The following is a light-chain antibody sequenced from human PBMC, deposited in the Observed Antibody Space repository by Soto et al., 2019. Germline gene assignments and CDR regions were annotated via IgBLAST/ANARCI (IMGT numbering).Light chain of an antibody. CDR1: QSLLHVNGYTY. J-gene: IGKJ1*01. V-gene: IGKV2-28*01. CDR2: LVS. Sequence: EIVMTQTPLSLPVTPGEPASISCRSSQSLLHVNGYTYLDWYLQKPGQSPQLLMYLVSIRASGVPDRFSGSGSGTDFTLKISRVEAEDVGVYYCMQAVQIPGTFGQGTKV. CDR3: MQAVQIPGT.